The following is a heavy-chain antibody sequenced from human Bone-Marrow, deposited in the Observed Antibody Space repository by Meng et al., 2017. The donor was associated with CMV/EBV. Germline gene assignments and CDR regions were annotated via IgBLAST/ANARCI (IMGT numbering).Heavy chain of an antibody. D-gene: IGHD2-8*01. V-gene: IGHV3-21*01. Sequence: GGSLRLSCAASGFTFSSFYMSWVRQTPGKGLEWVSSISSSSKSIYYAHSLKGRFTISRDNAKNSLYLQMNSLRVEDTAVYYCARLPSNYHYFGMDVWGQGTTVTVSS. CDR2: ISSSSKSI. J-gene: IGHJ6*02. CDR1: GFTFSSFY. CDR3: ARLPSNYHYFGMDV.